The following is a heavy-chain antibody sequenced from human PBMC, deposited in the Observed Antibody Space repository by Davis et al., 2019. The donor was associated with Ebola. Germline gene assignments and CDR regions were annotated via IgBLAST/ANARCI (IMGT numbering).Heavy chain of an antibody. D-gene: IGHD4-11*01. CDR1: GYRFTSYW. V-gene: IGHV5-51*01. Sequence: PGGSLRLPCKGSGYRFTSYWTGWVRQIPGKGLEWMGIIYPGDSDTRYSPSFQGQVTISADKSISTAYLQWSSLKASDTAMYYCARQDEGSNYPGYWGQGTLVTVSS. CDR2: IYPGDSDT. J-gene: IGHJ4*02. CDR3: ARQDEGSNYPGY.